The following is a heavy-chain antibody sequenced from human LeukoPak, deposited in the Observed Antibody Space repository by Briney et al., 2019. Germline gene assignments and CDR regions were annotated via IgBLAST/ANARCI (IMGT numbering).Heavy chain of an antibody. CDR1: GFTVSSNY. CDR3: ARAGDPLTLDY. CDR2: IYSGGST. Sequence: TGGSLRLSCAASGFTVSSNYMSWVRQAPGKGLEWVSVIYSGGSTYYADSVKGRFTISRDNSKNTLYLQMNSLRAEDTAVYYCARAGDPLTLDYWGQGTLVIVSS. J-gene: IGHJ4*02. V-gene: IGHV3-53*01. D-gene: IGHD4/OR15-4a*01.